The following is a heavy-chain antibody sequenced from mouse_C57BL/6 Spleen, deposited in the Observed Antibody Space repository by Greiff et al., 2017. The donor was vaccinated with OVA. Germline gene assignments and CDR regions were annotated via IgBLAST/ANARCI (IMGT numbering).Heavy chain of an antibody. CDR2: ISSGSSTI. D-gene: IGHD2-4*01. CDR3: ARHYYDYGGAWFAY. Sequence: DVHLVESGGGLVKPGGSLKLSCAASGFTFSDYGMHWVRQAPEKGLEWVAYISSGSSTIYYADTVKGRFTISRDNAKNTLFLQMTSLRSEDTAMYYCARHYYDYGGAWFAYWGQGTLVTVSA. V-gene: IGHV5-17*01. J-gene: IGHJ3*01. CDR1: GFTFSDYG.